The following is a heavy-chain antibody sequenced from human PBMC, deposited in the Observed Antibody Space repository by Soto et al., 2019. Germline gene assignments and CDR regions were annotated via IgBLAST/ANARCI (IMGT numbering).Heavy chain of an antibody. D-gene: IGHD3-16*01. CDR1: GLSLSDVC. V-gene: IGHV3-72*01. J-gene: IGHJ4*02. CDR3: ASILGVLGY. CDR2: TKDKAYSYTT. Sequence: EVQLVESGGDLVQPGGSLRLSCAASGLSLSDVCIDWVRQAPGKWLAWVGRTKDKAYSYTTEYAASVKGRFTISRDDSRNSGFLQMSRLKTEDTALYYCASILGVLGYWGQGTLVTVSP.